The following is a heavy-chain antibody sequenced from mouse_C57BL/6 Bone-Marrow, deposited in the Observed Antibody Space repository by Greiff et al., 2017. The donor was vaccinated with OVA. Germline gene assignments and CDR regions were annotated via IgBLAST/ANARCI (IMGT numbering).Heavy chain of an antibody. D-gene: IGHD2-4*01. CDR1: GYTFTSYW. CDR2: IDPSDSYT. V-gene: IGHV1-50*01. CDR3: ARSPYDYDDY. Sequence: VQLQESGAELVKPGASVKLSCKASGYTFTSYWMQWVKQRPGQGLEWIGEIDPSDSYTNYNQKFKVKATLTVDTSSSTAYMQLSSLTSEDSAVYYCARSPYDYDDYWGKGTTLTVSS. J-gene: IGHJ2*01.